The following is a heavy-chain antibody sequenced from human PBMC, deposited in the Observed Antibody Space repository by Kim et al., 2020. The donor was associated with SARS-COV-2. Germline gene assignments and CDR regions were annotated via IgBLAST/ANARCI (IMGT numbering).Heavy chain of an antibody. J-gene: IGHJ4*02. V-gene: IGHV4-61*02. Sequence: SETLSLTCSVSYGSISSGSYYWSWIRQPAGKRLEWIGRIYTSGSTNYNPSLKSRVTISVDTSKNQFSLKLSSVTAADTAVYYCARGVTNTGLWYWGQGTLVTVSS. CDR3: ARGVTNTGLWY. CDR1: YGSISSGSYY. D-gene: IGHD4-17*01. CDR2: IYTSGST.